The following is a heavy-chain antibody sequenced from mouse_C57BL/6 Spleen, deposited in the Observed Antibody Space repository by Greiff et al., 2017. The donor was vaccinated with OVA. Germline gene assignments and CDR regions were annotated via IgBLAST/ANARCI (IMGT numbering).Heavy chain of an antibody. J-gene: IGHJ4*01. D-gene: IGHD1-1*01. V-gene: IGHV14-2*01. CDR1: GFNIKDYY. CDR2: IDPEDGET. CDR3: ALPITTVVDYYAMDY. Sequence: EVQLQESGAELVKPGASVKLSCTASGFNIKDYYMHWVKQRTEQGLEWIGRIDPEDGETKYAPKFQGKATITADTSSNTAYLQLSSLTSEDTAVYYCALPITTVVDYYAMDYWGQGTSVTVSS.